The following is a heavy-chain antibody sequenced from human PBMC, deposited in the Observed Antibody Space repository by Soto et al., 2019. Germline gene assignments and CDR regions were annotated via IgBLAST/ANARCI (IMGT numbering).Heavy chain of an antibody. D-gene: IGHD2-15*01. CDR2: TRNKANSYTT. CDR3: ARRIRNWFDP. J-gene: IGHJ5*02. V-gene: IGHV3-72*01. Sequence: GGSLRLSCAASGFTFSDHYMDWVRQAPGKGLEWVGRTRNKANSYTTEYAASVKGRFTISRDDSKNSLYLQMNSLKTEDTAVYYCARRIRNWFDPWGQGTLVTVSS. CDR1: GFTFSDHY.